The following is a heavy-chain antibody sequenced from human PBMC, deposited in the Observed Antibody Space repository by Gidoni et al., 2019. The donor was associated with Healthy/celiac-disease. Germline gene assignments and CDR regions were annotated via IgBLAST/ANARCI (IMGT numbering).Heavy chain of an antibody. CDR2: IYYSGST. CDR3: ARAGDSSSWYYYYMDV. Sequence: QVQLQESGPGLVKPSETLSLTCTVSGGSLSSYYGGWIRQPPGKGLEWIGYIYYSGSTNYNPSLKSRVTISVDTSKNQFSLKLSSVTAADTAVYYCARAGDSSSWYYYYMDVWGKGTTVTVSS. CDR1: GGSLSSYY. D-gene: IGHD6-13*01. V-gene: IGHV4-59*01. J-gene: IGHJ6*03.